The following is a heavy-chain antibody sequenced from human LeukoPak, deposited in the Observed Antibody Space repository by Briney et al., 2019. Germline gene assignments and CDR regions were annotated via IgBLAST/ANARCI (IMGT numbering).Heavy chain of an antibody. J-gene: IGHJ3*02. CDR1: GFTVSSNY. CDR2: ISSSSSYI. D-gene: IGHD3-22*01. Sequence: PGGSLRLSCAASGFTVSSNYMSWVRQAPGKGLEWVSSISSSSSYIYYADSVKGRFTISRDNAKNSLYLQMNSLRAEDTAVYYCAREGSSGYYLWYAFDIWGQGTMVTVSS. V-gene: IGHV3-21*01. CDR3: AREGSSGYYLWYAFDI.